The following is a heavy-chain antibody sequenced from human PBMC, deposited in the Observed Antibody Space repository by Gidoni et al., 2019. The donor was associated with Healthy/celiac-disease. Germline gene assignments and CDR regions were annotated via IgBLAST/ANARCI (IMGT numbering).Heavy chain of an antibody. CDR1: GFTFRSYA. D-gene: IGHD3-16*01. V-gene: IGHV3-30-3*01. Sequence: QVQLVESGGGVVQPGRSLRLSCAASGFTFRSYAMHWVRQAPGKGLGWVAVISYDGSNKYYADSVKGRFTISRDNSKNTLYLQMNSLRAEDTAVYYCASGLEEALDYWGQGTLVTVSS. CDR2: ISYDGSNK. CDR3: ASGLEEALDY. J-gene: IGHJ4*02.